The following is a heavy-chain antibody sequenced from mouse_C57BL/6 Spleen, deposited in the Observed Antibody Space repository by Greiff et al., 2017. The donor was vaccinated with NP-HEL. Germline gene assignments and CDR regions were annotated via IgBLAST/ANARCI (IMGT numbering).Heavy chain of an antibody. D-gene: IGHD1-1*01. CDR2: IDPSDSYT. V-gene: IGHV1-59*01. CDR1: GYTFTSYW. Sequence: QVQLQQPGAELVRPGTSVKLSCKASGYTFTSYWMHWVKQRPGQGLEWIGVIDPSDSYTNSNQKFKGKATLTVDTSSSTAYMQLSSLTSEDSAVYYCARNGNYWYFDVWGTGTTVTVSS. J-gene: IGHJ1*03. CDR3: ARNGNYWYFDV.